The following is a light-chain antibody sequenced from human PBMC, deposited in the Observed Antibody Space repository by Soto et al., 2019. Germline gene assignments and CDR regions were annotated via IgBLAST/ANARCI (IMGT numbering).Light chain of an antibody. J-gene: IGLJ1*01. V-gene: IGLV2-14*03. CDR2: DVT. CDR1: SNDIGGHNA. CDR3: SSYVTGGPYV. Sequence: QSVLTQPASVSGSPGHSITISCTGTSNDIGGHNAVSWYQQYSGEAPRLLIYDVTSRAAGVSNRFSASKSGNTASLTISGLQAEDEADYYCSSYVTGGPYVIGPGTKVTV.